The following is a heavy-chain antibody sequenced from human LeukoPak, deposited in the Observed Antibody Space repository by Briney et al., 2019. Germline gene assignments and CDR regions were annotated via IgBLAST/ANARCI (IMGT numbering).Heavy chain of an antibody. D-gene: IGHD3-9*01. Sequence: PGGSLRLSCTASGLTYGDYAMSWVRQAPGKGLEWVGFIRSKAYGGTTEYAASVKGRFTISRDDSKSIAYLQMNSLKTEDTAVYYCTRGGLLRYFDWLPSGHYFDYWGQGTLVTVSS. CDR2: IRSKAYGGTT. CDR3: TRGGLLRYFDWLPSGHYFDY. V-gene: IGHV3-49*04. J-gene: IGHJ4*02. CDR1: GLTYGDYA.